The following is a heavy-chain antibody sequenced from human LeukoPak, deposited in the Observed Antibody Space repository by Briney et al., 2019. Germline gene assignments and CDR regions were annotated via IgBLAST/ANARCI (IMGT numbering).Heavy chain of an antibody. D-gene: IGHD4-11*01. CDR3: ARGLHSLDY. J-gene: IGHJ4*02. CDR1: GYTFSNYA. Sequence: PVASVKVSCKASGYTFSNYAIRWVRQAPAQGVEWMGWISAYNGNTNHAQKLQGRITMTTDTSTSTAYMELRSLSADDTAVYYCARGLHSLDYWGQGTLVTVSS. V-gene: IGHV1-18*01. CDR2: ISAYNGNT.